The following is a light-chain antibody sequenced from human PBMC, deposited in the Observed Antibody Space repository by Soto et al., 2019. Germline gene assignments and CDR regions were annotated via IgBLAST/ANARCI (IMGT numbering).Light chain of an antibody. CDR1: QGISSY. J-gene: IGKJ2*01. V-gene: IGKV1-9*01. CDR2: GAS. Sequence: DIQLTQSPSFLSASVGDRVTITCRASQGISSYLAWYQQPPGKAPKLLIYGASTLQRGVSSRFSGSGSGTEFPLTNSSLQPEDFATYYCQHLNTYPRTFGQGTKLEVK. CDR3: QHLNTYPRT.